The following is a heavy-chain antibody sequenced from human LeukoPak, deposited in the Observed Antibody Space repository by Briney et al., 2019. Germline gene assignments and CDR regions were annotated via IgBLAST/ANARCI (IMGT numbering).Heavy chain of an antibody. CDR3: ARVVSGVGDTTYYYYMDV. CDR1: GDTFNSYT. V-gene: IGHV1-69*02. J-gene: IGHJ6*03. D-gene: IGHD1-26*01. Sequence: SSVKVSCKASGDTFNSYTISWVRQAPGQGLEWMGRMIPILGIANYAQKFQGRVTITADKSTSTAYMELSSLRSEDTAVYYCARVVSGVGDTTYYYYMDVWGKGTTVTVSS. CDR2: MIPILGIA.